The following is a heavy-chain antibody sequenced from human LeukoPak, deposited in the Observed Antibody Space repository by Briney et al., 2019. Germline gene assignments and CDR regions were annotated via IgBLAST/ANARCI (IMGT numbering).Heavy chain of an antibody. J-gene: IGHJ4*02. D-gene: IGHD2-2*01. CDR3: ARDYKIPQQYCSITSCYLFDY. Sequence: AASVKVSCKASGYTFTSYYMHWVRQAPGQGLEWMGIIYPSDGSTIYAQDFQGRVTMTRDTSTSTVYMELSSLRSEDTAVYYCARDYKIPQQYCSITSCYLFDYWGQGTLVTVSS. V-gene: IGHV1-46*01. CDR1: GYTFTSYY. CDR2: IYPSDGST.